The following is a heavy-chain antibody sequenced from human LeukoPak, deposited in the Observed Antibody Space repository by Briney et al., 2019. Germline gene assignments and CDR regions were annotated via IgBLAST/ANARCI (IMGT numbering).Heavy chain of an antibody. V-gene: IGHV4-34*01. CDR3: ARGQFSIFGVVIRPSYFDY. D-gene: IGHD3-3*01. J-gene: IGHJ4*02. CDR2: INHSGST. CDR1: GGSFSGYY. Sequence: PSETLSLTGAVYGGSFSGYYWSWIRQPPGKGLEWIGEINHSGSTNYNPSLESRVTISVDTSKNQFSLKLSSVTAADTAVYYCARGQFSIFGVVIRPSYFDYWGQGTLVTVSS.